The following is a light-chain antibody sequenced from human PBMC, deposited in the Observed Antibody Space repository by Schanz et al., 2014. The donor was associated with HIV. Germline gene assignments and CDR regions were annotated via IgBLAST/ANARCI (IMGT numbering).Light chain of an antibody. V-gene: IGLV2-14*03. CDR3: SSYTSSSTLRV. J-gene: IGLJ1*01. CDR1: SSDIGAYNY. Sequence: QSALTQPASVSGSPGQSITISCTGTSSDIGAYNYVSWYQQHPGKASKLIISDVSNRPSGVSIRFSGSKSGNTASLTISGLQAEDEADYYCSSYTSSSTLRVFGTGTKLTVL. CDR2: DVS.